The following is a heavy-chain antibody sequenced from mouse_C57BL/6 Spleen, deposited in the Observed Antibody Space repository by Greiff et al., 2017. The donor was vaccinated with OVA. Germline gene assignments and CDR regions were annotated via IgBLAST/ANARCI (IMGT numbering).Heavy chain of an antibody. D-gene: IGHD3-2*02. Sequence: VQLKQSGPELVKPGASVKISCKASGYSFTDYNMNWVKQSNGKSLEWIGVINPNYGTTSYNQKFKGKATLTVDQSSSTAYMQLNSLTSEDSAVYYCARSSSDSSGYLHWYFDVWGTGTTVTVSS. CDR3: ARSSSDSSGYLHWYFDV. CDR1: GYSFTDYN. J-gene: IGHJ1*03. V-gene: IGHV1-39*01. CDR2: INPNYGTT.